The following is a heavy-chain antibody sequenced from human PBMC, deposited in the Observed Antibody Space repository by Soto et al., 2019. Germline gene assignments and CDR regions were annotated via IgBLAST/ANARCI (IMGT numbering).Heavy chain of an antibody. J-gene: IGHJ6*04. V-gene: IGHV4-61*01. CDR1: GGSVSSGSYY. CDR2: IYYSGST. D-gene: IGHD6-25*01. Sequence: SETLSLTCTVSGGSVSSGSYYWSWIRQPPGKGLEWIGYIYYSGSTNYNPSLKSRVTISVDTSKNQFSLKLSSVTAADTAVYYCAREGLAFSSGSDYYYYYGMDVWGKGTTVTVSS. CDR3: AREGLAFSSGSDYYYYYGMDV.